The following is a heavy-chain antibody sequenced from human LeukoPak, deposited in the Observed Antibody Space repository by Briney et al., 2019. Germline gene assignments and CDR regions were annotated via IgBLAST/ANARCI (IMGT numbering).Heavy chain of an antibody. V-gene: IGHV3-23*01. Sequence: GGSLRLSCAASGFTFSNYAMSWVRQAPGKGLEWVSTISGSGGSTFYADSVKGRFTISRDNSRNTLYLQMNSLRAEDTAVYYCAREATYYYDSSGYYFDYWGQGTLVTVSS. CDR3: AREATYYYDSSGYYFDY. D-gene: IGHD3-22*01. J-gene: IGHJ4*02. CDR2: ISGSGGST. CDR1: GFTFSNYA.